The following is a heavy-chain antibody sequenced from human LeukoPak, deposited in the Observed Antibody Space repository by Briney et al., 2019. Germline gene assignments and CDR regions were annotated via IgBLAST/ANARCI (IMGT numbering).Heavy chain of an antibody. CDR2: ISTFNGNT. CDR1: GYLFTSYG. V-gene: IGHV1-18*01. Sequence: ASVKVSCKASGYLFTSYGINWVRQAPGQGLEWMGWISTFNGNTNYAQKFQDRVTMTTDTATSAAYMELTSLRSDDTAIYFCARSLGATLRAEFDYWGQGTLVIVSS. J-gene: IGHJ4*02. D-gene: IGHD1-26*01. CDR3: ARSLGATLRAEFDY.